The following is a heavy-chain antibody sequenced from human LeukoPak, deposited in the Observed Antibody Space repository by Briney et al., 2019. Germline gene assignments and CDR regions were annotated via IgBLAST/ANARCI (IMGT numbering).Heavy chain of an antibody. CDR3: AREDYGDYHRPKPGFDH. CDR1: GGTFSSYA. CDR2: IIPIFGTA. J-gene: IGHJ4*02. D-gene: IGHD4-17*01. Sequence: ASVKVSCKASGGTFSSYAISWVRQAPGQGLEWMGGIIPIFGTANYAQKFQGRVTITTDESTSTAYMELSSLRSEDTAVYYCAREDYGDYHRPKPGFDHWGQGTLVTVSS. V-gene: IGHV1-69*05.